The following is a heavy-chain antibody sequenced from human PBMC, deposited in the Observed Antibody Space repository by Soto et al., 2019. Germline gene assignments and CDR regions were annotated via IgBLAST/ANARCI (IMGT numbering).Heavy chain of an antibody. CDR3: AKHLCSGGGCPHDAFDI. Sequence: GGSLRLSCSASGFTFSSYAMTWVRQAPGKGLEWVSIVSRNGDNTYYADSVKGRFTISRDNSKNTLYFQMNSLRAEDTAVYYCAKHLCSGGGCPHDAFDIWGQGTMVTVSS. CDR2: VSRNGDNT. V-gene: IGHV3-23*01. D-gene: IGHD2-15*01. CDR1: GFTFSSYA. J-gene: IGHJ3*02.